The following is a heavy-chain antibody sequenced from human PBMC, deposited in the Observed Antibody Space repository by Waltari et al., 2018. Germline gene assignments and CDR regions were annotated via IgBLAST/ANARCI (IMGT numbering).Heavy chain of an antibody. CDR1: GFTFGTYW. D-gene: IGHD2-8*02. CDR3: ARDVLVHYYYYDGMDV. J-gene: IGHJ6*02. CDR2: INQDESEK. Sequence: EVQLVESGGGLVQPGGSLRLSCEVSGFTFGTYWMSWVRQAPGKGLQWVANINQDESEKYYVDSGKGRFTISRDDAKNSMYLQMNSLRADDTAVYYCARDVLVHYYYYDGMDVWGQGTTVTVSS. V-gene: IGHV3-7*03.